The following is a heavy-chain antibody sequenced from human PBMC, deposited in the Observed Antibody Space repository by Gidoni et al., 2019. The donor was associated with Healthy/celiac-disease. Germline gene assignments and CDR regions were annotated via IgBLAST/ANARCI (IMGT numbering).Heavy chain of an antibody. D-gene: IGHD3-9*01. Sequence: QVQLQESGPGLVKPSGTLSLTCAVSGGSISSSNWGRWVRQPPGKGLEWIGEIYHRGGTNYNPSLNRRVTISVDKSTNQFSLKLSSVTAADTAVYYCAREDHFDWSQDAFDIWGQGTMVTVSS. J-gene: IGHJ3*02. CDR1: GGSISSSNW. CDR2: IYHRGGT. V-gene: IGHV4-4*02. CDR3: AREDHFDWSQDAFDI.